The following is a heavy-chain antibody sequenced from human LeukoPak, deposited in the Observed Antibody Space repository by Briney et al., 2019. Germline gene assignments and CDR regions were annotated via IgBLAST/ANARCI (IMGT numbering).Heavy chain of an antibody. Sequence: GGSLRLSCAASGFTFSSYWMNWARQAPGKGLEWVASINHNGNVNYYVDSVKGRFTISRDNSKNTLYLQMNSLRAEDTAVYYCARGIGSGWSTYFDYWGQGTLVTVSS. CDR1: GFTFSSYW. CDR2: INHNGNVN. CDR3: ARGIGSGWSTYFDY. D-gene: IGHD6-19*01. V-gene: IGHV3-7*01. J-gene: IGHJ4*02.